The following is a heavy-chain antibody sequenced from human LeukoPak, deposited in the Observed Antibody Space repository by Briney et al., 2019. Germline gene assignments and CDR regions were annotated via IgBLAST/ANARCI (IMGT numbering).Heavy chain of an antibody. CDR2: ISGTGNRA. J-gene: IGHJ4*02. D-gene: IGHD2-15*01. V-gene: IGHV3-23*01. CDR3: AKWGCSGGSCYHFDY. CDR1: GFTFSSYA. Sequence: PGGTLRLSCAAYGFTFSSYAMGWVPQAPGKGLEWVSAISGTGNRANYADAVKGRFTISRDNAKNTLYLQMNSLRAEDTAVYYCAKWGCSGGSCYHFDYWGQGTLVTVSS.